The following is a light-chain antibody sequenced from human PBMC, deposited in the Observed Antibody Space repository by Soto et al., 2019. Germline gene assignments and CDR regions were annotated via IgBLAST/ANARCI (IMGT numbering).Light chain of an antibody. J-gene: IGKJ4*01. CDR1: QSVLYSSNNKNY. Sequence: DIVMTQSPDSLAVSLGERATINCKSSQSVLYSSNNKNYLAWYHQKPGQPPRLLISWASTRESGVPDRFSGSGSGTDFTLTISSLQAEDVAVYYCQQYYSTTLTFGGGTKVEIK. CDR3: QQYYSTTLT. V-gene: IGKV4-1*01. CDR2: WAS.